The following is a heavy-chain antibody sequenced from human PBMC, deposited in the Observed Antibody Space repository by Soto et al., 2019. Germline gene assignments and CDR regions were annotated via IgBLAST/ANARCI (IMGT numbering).Heavy chain of an antibody. D-gene: IGHD1-26*01. V-gene: IGHV1-3*04. CDR2: INSDTGDT. J-gene: IGHJ5*02. CDR1: GYTFNHHG. Sequence: ASVKVSCKASGYTFNHHGLHWVRQAPGQSLEWMGWINSDTGDTKYSQKFQDRVTITRKTSASTTYMELSSLRSEDTAVFYCARDNKFSGSSLWWFDPWGQGTLVTVSS. CDR3: ARDNKFSGSSLWWFDP.